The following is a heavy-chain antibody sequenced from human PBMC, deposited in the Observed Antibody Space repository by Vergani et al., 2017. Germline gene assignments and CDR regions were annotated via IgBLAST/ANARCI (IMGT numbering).Heavy chain of an antibody. Sequence: QLQLQESGPGLVKPSETLSPTCTVSGGSISSSSYYWGWIRQPPGKGLEWIGSIYYSGSTYYNPSLKSRVTISVDTSKNQFSLKLSSLTAADTAVYYCARGNVDTAMVVVYYGMDVWGQGTTVTVSS. CDR1: GGSISSSSYY. J-gene: IGHJ6*02. CDR3: ARGNVDTAMVVVYYGMDV. D-gene: IGHD5-18*01. V-gene: IGHV4-39*07. CDR2: IYYSGST.